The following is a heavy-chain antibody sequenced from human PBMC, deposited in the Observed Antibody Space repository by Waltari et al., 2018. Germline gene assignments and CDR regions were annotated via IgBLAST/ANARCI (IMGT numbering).Heavy chain of an antibody. CDR3: ARRKLGEAFDI. V-gene: IGHV1-69*12. J-gene: IGHJ3*02. D-gene: IGHD3-16*01. CDR1: GANFGRYA. CDR2: TIPIFGSP. Sequence: QVQLVQSGAEVKKPGSSVRVSCRASGANFGRYAITWVRQAPGQGLEWMGGTIPIFGSPRYAPKFQGRVSITADELTYTVYMELNSLRSDDTAIYYCARRKLGEAFDIWGQGTMVIVSS.